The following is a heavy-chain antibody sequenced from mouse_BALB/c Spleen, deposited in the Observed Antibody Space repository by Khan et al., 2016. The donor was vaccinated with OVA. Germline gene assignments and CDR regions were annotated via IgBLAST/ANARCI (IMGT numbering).Heavy chain of an antibody. V-gene: IGHV9-3-1*01. CDR1: GFTFTNYG. D-gene: IGHD1-1*02. J-gene: IGHJ4*01. Sequence: QIQLVQSGPELKKPGETVQISCKASGFTFTNYGMNWVKQAPGKGLKWLGWINTYTGEPTFADDFTGRFAFSLETSASTAYLQINSQKNEDTDTYLCARVWYNGTMDSWGKGTSVTGSS. CDR2: INTYTGEP. CDR3: ARVWYNGTMDS.